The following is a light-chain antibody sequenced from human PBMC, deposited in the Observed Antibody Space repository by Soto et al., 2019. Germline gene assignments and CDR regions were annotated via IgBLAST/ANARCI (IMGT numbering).Light chain of an antibody. CDR3: SSYTSSSTLEV. J-gene: IGLJ3*02. V-gene: IGLV2-14*01. CDR2: EVS. CDR1: ISDVGGYKY. Sequence: QSALTQPASVSGSPGQSITISCTGTISDVGGYKYVSWYQQHPGKAPKLMIYEVSNRPSGVSNRFSGSKSGNTASLTISGLQAEDDADYYCSSYTSSSTLEVFGGGTKLTV.